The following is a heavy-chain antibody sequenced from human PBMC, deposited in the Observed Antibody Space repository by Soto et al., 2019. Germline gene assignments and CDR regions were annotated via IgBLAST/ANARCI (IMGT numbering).Heavy chain of an antibody. V-gene: IGHV4-59*01. CDR2: TYYSGNT. Sequence: PSETLSLTCTVSNSSINNYYWSWIRRPPGKGVEWIGYTYYSGNTKYNPSLKSRVTISVDTSKNQFSLKLTSVTAADTAVYDCGRDLGVGDYYYYYGTDVWGQGTTVTVSS. D-gene: IGHD1-26*01. CDR3: GRDLGVGDYYYYYGTDV. CDR1: NSSINNYY. J-gene: IGHJ6*02.